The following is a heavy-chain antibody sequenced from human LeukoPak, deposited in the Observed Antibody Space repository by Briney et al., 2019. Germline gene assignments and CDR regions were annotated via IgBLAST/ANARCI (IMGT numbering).Heavy chain of an antibody. CDR3: ARGRSFYDSGGFSGNAFDI. J-gene: IGHJ3*02. CDR2: MSPNSGNT. D-gene: IGHD3-22*01. CDR1: GYTFNTYD. Sequence: GASVKVSCEASGYTFNTYDFNWVRQATGQGLEWMGWMSPNSGNTGYAQKFQGRVTMTRNTSISTAYMELSSLISEDTAVYYCARGRSFYDSGGFSGNAFDIWGQGTIVTVSS. V-gene: IGHV1-8*01.